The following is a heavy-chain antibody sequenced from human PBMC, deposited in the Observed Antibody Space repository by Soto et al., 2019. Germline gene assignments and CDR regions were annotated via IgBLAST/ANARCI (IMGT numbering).Heavy chain of an antibody. D-gene: IGHD3-3*01. Sequence: QVQLVQSGGGLVAPGGSLRLSCAASGFKFPDYHMTWIRQAQGKGLDWISYINSRGTYTTYADSVTGRFTVSRDNAKNSLYLQMDSLTGEDTAVYYCACVAPTIFGAQFRQNIVDVWGQGNMVTVAS. CDR2: INSRGTYT. CDR1: GFKFPDYH. J-gene: IGHJ6*02. CDR3: ACVAPTIFGAQFRQNIVDV. V-gene: IGHV3-11*06.